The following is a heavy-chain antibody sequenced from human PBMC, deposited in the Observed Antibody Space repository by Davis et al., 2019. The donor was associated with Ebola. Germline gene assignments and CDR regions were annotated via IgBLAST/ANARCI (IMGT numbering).Heavy chain of an antibody. CDR1: GFTFSSYW. CDR3: ASRTGLDY. CDR2: IKQDGSEK. D-gene: IGHD2-8*02. Sequence: GESLKISCAASGFTFSSYWMSWVRQAPGKGLEWVANIKQDGSEKYYVDSVKGRFTISRDNSKNTLYLQMNSLRAEDTAVYYCASRTGLDYWGQGTLVTVSS. J-gene: IGHJ4*02. V-gene: IGHV3-7*01.